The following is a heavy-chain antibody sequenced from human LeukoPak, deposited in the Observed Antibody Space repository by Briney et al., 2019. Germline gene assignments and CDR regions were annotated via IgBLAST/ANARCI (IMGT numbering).Heavy chain of an antibody. CDR2: INHSGST. J-gene: IGHJ3*02. V-gene: IGHV4-34*01. CDR1: GGSFSGYY. Sequence: SETLSLTCAVYGGSFSGYYWSWIRQPPGKGLEWIGEINHSGSTNYNPSLKSRVTISVDTSKNQFSLKLSSVTAADTAVYYCARLGYCSSTSCYLPVDIWGQGTMVSVSS. CDR3: ARLGYCSSTSCYLPVDI. D-gene: IGHD2-2*01.